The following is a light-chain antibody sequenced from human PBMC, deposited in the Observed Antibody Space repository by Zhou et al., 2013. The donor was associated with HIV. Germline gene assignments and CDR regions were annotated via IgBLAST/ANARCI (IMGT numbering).Light chain of an antibody. Sequence: DLQMTQSPSSLSASVGDRVSITCRASQDISNYLAWYQQKAGKIPKLLIYAASTLQSGVPSRFSGSGSGTDFTLTISSLQPEDVATYYCQKYNSGGLTFGGGTKVEIK. CDR3: QKYNSGGLT. J-gene: IGKJ4*01. CDR2: AAS. V-gene: IGKV1-27*01. CDR1: QDISNY.